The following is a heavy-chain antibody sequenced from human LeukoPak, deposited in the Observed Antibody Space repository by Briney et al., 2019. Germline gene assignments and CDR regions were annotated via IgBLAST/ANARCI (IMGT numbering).Heavy chain of an antibody. J-gene: IGHJ3*02. CDR2: INPNSGGT. CDR3: ARDRRPGYYYDSSGYYHDAFDI. D-gene: IGHD3-22*01. CDR1: GYTFTGYY. Sequence: ASVKVSCKASGYTFTGYYMHWVRQAPGQGLEWMGWINPNSGGTNYAQKFQGRVTMTRDTSISTAYMELSRLRSDDTAVYYCARDRRPGYYYDSSGYYHDAFDIWGQGTMATVSS. V-gene: IGHV1-2*02.